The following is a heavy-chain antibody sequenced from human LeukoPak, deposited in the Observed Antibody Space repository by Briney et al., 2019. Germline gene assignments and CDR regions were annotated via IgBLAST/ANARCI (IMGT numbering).Heavy chain of an antibody. CDR1: GGSISIYY. Sequence: PSETLSLTCTVSGGSISIYYWNWIRQPAGKGLEWIGRIYNTGSTNYNPSLKSRVTMSVDTSNNRLSLKLSSVTAADTAVYYCARGLYYYDNSGFYPGVWGQGTLVTVSS. CDR2: IYNTGST. V-gene: IGHV4-4*07. J-gene: IGHJ3*01. D-gene: IGHD3-22*01. CDR3: ARGLYYYDNSGFYPGV.